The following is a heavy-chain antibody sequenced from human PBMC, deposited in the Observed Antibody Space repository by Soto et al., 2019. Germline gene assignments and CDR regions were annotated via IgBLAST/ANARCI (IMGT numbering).Heavy chain of an antibody. Sequence: SESLSLTCAVYGGPFSGYYWSWTRQPPGKGVEGIGEINHSGSTNDNPSLKRRVTISVDPSKNPFSLALSPVPAADTALYFCARRAVPMVYPVLDYRGQGTLVPVPS. V-gene: IGHV4-34*01. D-gene: IGHD2-8*01. CDR1: GGPFSGYY. CDR3: ARRAVPMVYPVLDY. CDR2: INHSGST. J-gene: IGHJ4*01.